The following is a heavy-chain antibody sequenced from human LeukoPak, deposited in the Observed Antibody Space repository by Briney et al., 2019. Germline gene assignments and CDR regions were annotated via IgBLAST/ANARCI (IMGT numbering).Heavy chain of an antibody. CDR2: INPNTGAT. V-gene: IGHV1-2*02. CDR3: ARDRVGSGWPRPYYFEV. Sequence: ASVKVSCKACGYTLTGYYLHWVRQAPGQGLEWMGWINPNTGATHSAQKFQGRITMTRDSSISTAYMELSRLRSDDTAVYYCARDRVGSGWPRPYYFEVWGQGTLVTVSS. D-gene: IGHD6-19*01. J-gene: IGHJ4*02. CDR1: GYTLTGYY.